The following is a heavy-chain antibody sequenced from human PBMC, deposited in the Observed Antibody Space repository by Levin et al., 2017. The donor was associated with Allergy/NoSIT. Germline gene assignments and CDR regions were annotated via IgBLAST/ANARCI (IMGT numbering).Heavy chain of an antibody. CDR1: GYTFTDYL. Sequence: ASVKVSCKASGYTFTDYLVHWVRRAPGQGLEWMGWVTPAGGGSHYAQKFQGRVSLTGDTSISTAYMELSSLTSDDTAMYYCARESGSFDYWGQGTQVTVSS. V-gene: IGHV1-2*02. D-gene: IGHD1-26*01. CDR3: ARESGSFDY. CDR2: VTPAGGGS. J-gene: IGHJ4*02.